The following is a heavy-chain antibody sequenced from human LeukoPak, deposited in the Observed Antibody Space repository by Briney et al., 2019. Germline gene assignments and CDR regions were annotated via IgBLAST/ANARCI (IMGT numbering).Heavy chain of an antibody. CDR1: GGSFSGYY. V-gene: IGHV4-34*01. Sequence: PSETLSLTCAVYGGSFSGYYWSWIRQPPGKGLEWIGEINHSGSTNYNPSLKSRVTMSVDTSKNQFSLKLSSVTAADTAAYYCARGILITFGGDLFDYWGQGTLVTVSS. J-gene: IGHJ4*02. D-gene: IGHD3-16*01. CDR3: ARGILITFGGDLFDY. CDR2: INHSGST.